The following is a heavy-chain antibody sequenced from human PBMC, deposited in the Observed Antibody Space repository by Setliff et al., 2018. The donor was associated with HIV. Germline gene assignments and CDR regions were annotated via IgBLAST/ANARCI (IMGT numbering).Heavy chain of an antibody. CDR1: GGSISSHY. D-gene: IGHD2-8*01. V-gene: IGHV4-59*08. Sequence: SETLSLTCTVSGGSISSHYWIWIRQPPGKGLEWIGYIHYSGATNYNPSLKSRVTISLDTSRTQFSLRLSSVTAADTAVYYCARHSPNVGVRGDAFDIWGRGTVVTVSS. J-gene: IGHJ3*02. CDR2: IHYSGAT. CDR3: ARHSPNVGVRGDAFDI.